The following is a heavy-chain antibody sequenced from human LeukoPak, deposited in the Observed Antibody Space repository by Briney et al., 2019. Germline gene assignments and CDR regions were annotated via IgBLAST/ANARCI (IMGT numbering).Heavy chain of an antibody. CDR1: GGSISSSSYY. Sequence: SETLSLTCTVSGGSISSSSYYWGWIRQPPGKGLEWIGSIYYSGSTYYNPSLKSRVTISVDTSKNQFSLKLSSVTAADTAVYYRARHVLRYFDWFPTDFDYWGQGTLVTVSS. V-gene: IGHV4-39*01. CDR2: IYYSGST. CDR3: ARHVLRYFDWFPTDFDY. J-gene: IGHJ4*02. D-gene: IGHD3-9*01.